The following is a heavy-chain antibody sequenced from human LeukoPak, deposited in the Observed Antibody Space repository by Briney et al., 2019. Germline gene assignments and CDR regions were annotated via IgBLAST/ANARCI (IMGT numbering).Heavy chain of an antibody. CDR1: GGSFSGYY. V-gene: IGHV4-34*01. D-gene: IGHD2-15*01. Sequence: SETLSLTCAVYGGSFSGYYWSWIRQPPGKGLEWIGEINHSGSTNYNPSLKSRVTISVDTSKNQFSLKLSSVTAADTAVYYCARRSGYCSGGSCYFQHWGQGTLVTVSS. CDR3: ARRSGYCSGGSCYFQH. CDR2: INHSGST. J-gene: IGHJ1*01.